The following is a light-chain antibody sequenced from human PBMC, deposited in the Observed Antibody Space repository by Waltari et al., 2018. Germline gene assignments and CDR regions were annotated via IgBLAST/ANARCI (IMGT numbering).Light chain of an antibody. CDR2: EDT. CDR3: LEHDNFPTHT. V-gene: IGKV5-2*01. CDR1: QDIDDE. J-gene: IGKJ2*01. Sequence: ETTLTQSPAFMSATPRDKVNISCRASQDIDDEMNWYQQKPGEGAIFIIQEDTTLVPGNPPRFSGSGYGTDLTLTINNIQAEDVASYFCLEHDNFPTHTVGQGTKLEIK.